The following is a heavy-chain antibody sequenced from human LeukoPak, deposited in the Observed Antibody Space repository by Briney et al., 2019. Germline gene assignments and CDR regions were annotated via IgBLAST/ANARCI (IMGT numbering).Heavy chain of an antibody. J-gene: IGHJ6*03. V-gene: IGHV1-46*01. Sequence: ASVKVSCKASGYTFTSYYMHWVRQAPGQGLEWMGIINPSGCSTSYAQKFQGRVTMTRDMSTSTVYMELSSLRSEDTAVYYCARDGNYYDSSGHMGPLYYMDVWGKGTTVTVSS. CDR2: INPSGCST. D-gene: IGHD3-22*01. CDR3: ARDGNYYDSSGHMGPLYYMDV. CDR1: GYTFTSYY.